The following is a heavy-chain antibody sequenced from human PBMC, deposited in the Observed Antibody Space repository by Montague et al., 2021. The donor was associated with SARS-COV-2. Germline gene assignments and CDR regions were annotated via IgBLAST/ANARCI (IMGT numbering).Heavy chain of an antibody. D-gene: IGHD3-10*01. CDR1: GGSISSGDYY. V-gene: IGHV4-39*01. J-gene: IGHJ6*02. CDR2: INHSGST. Sequence: SETLSLTCTVSGGSISSGDYYWIWIRQPPGKGLEWIGEINHSGSTNYNPSLKSRVTISVYTSKNQFALKLISVTAADTAVYECARVRYYGSGTSLGMDVWGQGTTVTVSS. CDR3: ARVRYYGSGTSLGMDV.